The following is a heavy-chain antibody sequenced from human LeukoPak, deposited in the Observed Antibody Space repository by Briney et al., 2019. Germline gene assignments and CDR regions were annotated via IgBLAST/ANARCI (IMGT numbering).Heavy chain of an antibody. Sequence: GGSLRLSCAASGFTFSNAWMSWVRQAPGKGLEWVGRIKSKTDGGTTDYAAPVKGRFTISRDDSKNTLYLQMNSLKTEDTAVYYCAKINGYSYVCYFDYWGQGTLVTVSS. CDR2: IKSKTDGGTT. J-gene: IGHJ4*02. D-gene: IGHD5-18*01. CDR3: AKINGYSYVCYFDY. CDR1: GFTFSNAW. V-gene: IGHV3-15*01.